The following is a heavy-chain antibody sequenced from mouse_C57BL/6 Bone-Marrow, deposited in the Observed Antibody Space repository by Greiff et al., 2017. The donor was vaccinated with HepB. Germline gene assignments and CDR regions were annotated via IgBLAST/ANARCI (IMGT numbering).Heavy chain of an antibody. J-gene: IGHJ1*03. CDR1: GYTFTSYD. D-gene: IGHD1-1*01. CDR3: ARREDYYGSSHWYFDV. CDR2: IYPRDGST. Sequence: VQLQQSGPELVKPGASVKLSCKASGYTFTSYDINWVKQRPGQGLEWIGWIYPRDGSTKYNEKFKGKATLTVDTSSSTAYMELHSLTSEDSAVYFCARREDYYGSSHWYFDVWGTGTTVTVSS. V-gene: IGHV1-85*01.